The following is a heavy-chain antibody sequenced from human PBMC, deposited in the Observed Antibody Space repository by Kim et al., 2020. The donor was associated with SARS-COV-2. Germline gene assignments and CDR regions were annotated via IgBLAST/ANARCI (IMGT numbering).Heavy chain of an antibody. D-gene: IGHD3-10*01. V-gene: IGHV4-39*01. J-gene: IGHJ4*02. CDR1: GGSISSSSYY. Sequence: SETLSLTCTVSGGSISSSSYYWGWIRQPPGKGLEWIGSIYYSGSTYYNPSLKSRVTISVDTSKNQFSLKLSSVTAADTAVYYCASSVLYYFDYWGQGTLVTVSS. CDR2: IYYSGST. CDR3: ASSVLYYFDY.